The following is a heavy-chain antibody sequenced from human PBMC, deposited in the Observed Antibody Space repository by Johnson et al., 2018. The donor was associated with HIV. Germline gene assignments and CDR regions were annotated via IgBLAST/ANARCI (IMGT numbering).Heavy chain of an antibody. V-gene: IGHV3-30*04. J-gene: IGHJ3*02. Sequence: QMLLVESGGGVVQSGRSLRPSCEASGFTFSNYAMHWVRQAPGKGLEWVALVSYDGNNKYYADSVKGRFTISRDNSKNTLYLQMNSLRAEDTAVYYCARGGEYSSSLYAFDIWGQGTMVTVSS. CDR1: GFTFSNYA. D-gene: IGHD6-13*01. CDR3: ARGGEYSSSLYAFDI. CDR2: VSYDGNNK.